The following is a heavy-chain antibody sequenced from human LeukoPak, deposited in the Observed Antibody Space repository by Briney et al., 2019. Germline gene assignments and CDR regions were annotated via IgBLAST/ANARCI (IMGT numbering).Heavy chain of an antibody. CDR3: ARGSHDGSGYYFVDHIDL. D-gene: IGHD3-22*01. Sequence: ASVKVSCKASGYTFTGYYIHWVRQAPGQGLEWMGWINPNGGGTNYAQMFQGRVTMTRDTSISTVYMELSRLRSDDTAAYYCARGSHDGSGYYFVDHIDLWGQGSLVTVSS. CDR2: INPNGGGT. CDR1: GYTFTGYY. V-gene: IGHV1-2*02. J-gene: IGHJ4*02.